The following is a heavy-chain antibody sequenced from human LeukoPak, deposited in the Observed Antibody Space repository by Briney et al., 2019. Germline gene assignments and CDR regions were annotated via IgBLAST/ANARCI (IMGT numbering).Heavy chain of an antibody. CDR1: GFTFSSYA. CDR3: IDAFDL. V-gene: IGHV3-30-3*01. CDR2: ISYDGSNK. J-gene: IGHJ2*01. Sequence: GRSLRLSCAASGFTFSSYAMHWVRQAPGKGLEWVAVISYDGSNKYYADSVKGRFTISRDNSKNTLYLQMNSLRAEDTAAYYCIDAFDLWGRGTLVTVSS.